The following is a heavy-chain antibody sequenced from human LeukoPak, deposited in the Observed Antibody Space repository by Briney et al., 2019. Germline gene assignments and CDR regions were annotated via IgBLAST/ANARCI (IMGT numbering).Heavy chain of an antibody. CDR3: ARVDHSWNDVGLWFDP. CDR1: GGSISSGSYY. J-gene: IGHJ5*02. Sequence: PSQTLSLTCTVSGGSISSGSYYRSWIRQPPGKGLEWIGYIYYSGSTYYNPSLKSRVTISVDTSKNQFSLKLSSVTAADTAVYYCARVDHSWNDVGLWFDPWGQGTLVTVSS. V-gene: IGHV4-30-4*08. CDR2: IYYSGST. D-gene: IGHD1-1*01.